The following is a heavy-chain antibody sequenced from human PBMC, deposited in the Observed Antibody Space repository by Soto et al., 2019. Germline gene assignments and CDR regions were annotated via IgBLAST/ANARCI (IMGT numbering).Heavy chain of an antibody. D-gene: IGHD5-18*01. CDR3: AREAYSYGFYYFDY. V-gene: IGHV3-23*01. CDR1: GFTVSSNY. Sequence: GGSLRLSCAASGFTVSSNYMSWVRQAPGKGLEWVSAISGSGGSTYYADSVKGRFTISRDNSKNTLYLQMNSLRAEDTAVYYCAREAYSYGFYYFDYWGQGTLVTVSS. J-gene: IGHJ4*02. CDR2: ISGSGGST.